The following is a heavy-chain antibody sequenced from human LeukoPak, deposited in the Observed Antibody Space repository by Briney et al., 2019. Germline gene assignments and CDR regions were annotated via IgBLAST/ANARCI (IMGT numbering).Heavy chain of an antibody. CDR1: GFTFSSYA. CDR2: ISSNGGST. Sequence: PGGSLRLSCAASGFTFSSYAMHWVRQAPGKGLEYVSAISSNGGSTYYANSVKGRFTISRDNSKNTLYLQMGSLRAEDMAVYYCARGATVVTLNLFDYWGQGTLVTVSS. D-gene: IGHD4-23*01. V-gene: IGHV3-64*01. J-gene: IGHJ4*02. CDR3: ARGATVVTLNLFDY.